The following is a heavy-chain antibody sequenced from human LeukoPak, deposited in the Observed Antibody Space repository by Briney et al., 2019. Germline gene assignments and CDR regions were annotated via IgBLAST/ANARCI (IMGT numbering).Heavy chain of an antibody. V-gene: IGHV4-59*03. CDR2: VYYTGNT. CDR1: GGSISSYY. D-gene: IGHD7-27*01. CDR3: AAGWGIDAFDF. Sequence: TETLSLTCNFSGGSISSYYWSWIRQPPGKGLEWIGFVYYTGNTNYSPSLKSRVSISLETPKNRFSLKVTSVNAADTAVYYCAAGWGIDAFDFWGQGTLVTVAS. J-gene: IGHJ3*01.